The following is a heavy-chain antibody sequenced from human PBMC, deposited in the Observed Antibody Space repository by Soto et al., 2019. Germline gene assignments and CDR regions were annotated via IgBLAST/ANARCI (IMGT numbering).Heavy chain of an antibody. CDR2: ISFDGKNK. V-gene: IGHV3-30*18. D-gene: IGHD3-10*02. Sequence: QVQLVESGGGVVQPGRSLRLSCAASGIPFSSSGMNWVRQAPGKGLEWVAVISFDGKNKYYADSMKGRFTISRDNSNNALYLQMNSLRAEDTAVYYCAKPRPNVYYYFGIDVWGQGTTVTVSS. CDR3: AKPRPNVYYYFGIDV. CDR1: GIPFSSSG. J-gene: IGHJ6*02.